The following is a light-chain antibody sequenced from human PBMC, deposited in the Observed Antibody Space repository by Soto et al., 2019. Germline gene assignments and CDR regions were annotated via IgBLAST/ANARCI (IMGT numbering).Light chain of an antibody. CDR3: FSFTSTNTHV. Sequence: ALTQPASVSVSPGQSVTISCTGTSSDFGSYKFVSWYQHHPGTVPKVIIYETSKRPSGVSDRFSGSKSGNTASLTISGLQAEDEADYYCFSFTSTNTHVFGSGTKVT. CDR2: ETS. J-gene: IGLJ1*01. V-gene: IGLV2-23*01. CDR1: SSDFGSYKF.